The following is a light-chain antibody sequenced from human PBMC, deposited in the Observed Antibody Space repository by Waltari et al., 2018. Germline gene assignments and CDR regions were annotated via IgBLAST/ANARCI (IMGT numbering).Light chain of an antibody. CDR3: SSYMDTTTLEL. Sequence: QSALTQPASVSGSPGQSITISCTGTSSDIGSYNYVSWYQQHPGKAPKLIIYEVTNRPSGFSNRFSGSKSGNTASLTISGLQAEDEADYYCSSYMDTTTLELFGGGTSLTVL. J-gene: IGLJ2*01. V-gene: IGLV2-14*01. CDR2: EVT. CDR1: SSDIGSYNY.